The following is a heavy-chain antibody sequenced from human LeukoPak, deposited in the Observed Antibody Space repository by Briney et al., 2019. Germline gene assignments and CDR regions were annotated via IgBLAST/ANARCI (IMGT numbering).Heavy chain of an antibody. V-gene: IGHV3-74*01. CDR1: GFSFSSYW. Sequence: PGGSLRLSCAASGFSFSSYWMNWVRQAPGKGLEWVSRINSDGITTKYADSVKGRFTISRDNTKNTLYLQMNSLTVEDTAVYYCARETWSRGGDAFDIWGRGTMVTVSS. D-gene: IGHD3-10*01. J-gene: IGHJ3*02. CDR3: ARETWSRGGDAFDI. CDR2: INSDGITT.